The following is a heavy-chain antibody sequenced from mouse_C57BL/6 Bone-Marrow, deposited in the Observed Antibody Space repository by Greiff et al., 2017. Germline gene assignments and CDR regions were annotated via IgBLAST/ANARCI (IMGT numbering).Heavy chain of an antibody. CDR1: GFTFSSYA. CDR2: ISDGGSYT. Sequence: EVQLVESGGGLVKPGGSLKLSCAASGFTFSSYAMSWVRQTPEKRLEWVATISDGGSYTYYPDNVKGRFTISRDNAKNNLYLQMSHLKSANTAMYYCARDHYYGSSYAMDYWGQGTSVTVSS. D-gene: IGHD1-1*01. J-gene: IGHJ4*01. CDR3: ARDHYYGSSYAMDY. V-gene: IGHV5-4*01.